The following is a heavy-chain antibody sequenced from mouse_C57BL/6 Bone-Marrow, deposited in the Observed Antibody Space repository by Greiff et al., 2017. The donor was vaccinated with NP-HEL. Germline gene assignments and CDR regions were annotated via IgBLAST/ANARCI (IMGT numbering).Heavy chain of an antibody. CDR2: INPNNGGT. CDR3: ANYYGWFAY. CDR1: GYTFTDYY. V-gene: IGHV1-26*01. Sequence: VQLQQSGPELVKPGASVKISCKASGYTFTDYYMNWVKQSPGKSLEWIGDINPNNGGTSYNQKFKGKATLTVDKSSSTAYMELRSLTSEDSAVYYCANYYGWFAYWGQGTLVTVSA. J-gene: IGHJ3*01. D-gene: IGHD1-1*01.